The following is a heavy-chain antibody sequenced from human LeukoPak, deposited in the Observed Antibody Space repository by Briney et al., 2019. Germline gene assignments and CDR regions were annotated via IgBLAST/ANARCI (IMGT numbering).Heavy chain of an antibody. Sequence: AGSLTLSCAASGFTISSNYMSWIRQAPGKGLEWIAVIYGGGSTYYADSVKGRFTISRDNSKNTLYLQMNSLRAEDTAVYYCARDRAVVTPTLDYYYGMDVWGQGTTVTVSS. CDR3: ARDRAVVTPTLDYYYGMDV. J-gene: IGHJ6*02. CDR1: GFTISSNY. CDR2: IYGGGST. D-gene: IGHD4-23*01. V-gene: IGHV3-66*01.